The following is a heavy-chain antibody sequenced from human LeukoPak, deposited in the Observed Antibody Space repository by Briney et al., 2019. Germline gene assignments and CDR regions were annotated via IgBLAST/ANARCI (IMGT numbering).Heavy chain of an antibody. CDR3: ARVYHYDFWSGYPSDAFDI. CDR1: GGSISSGSYY. CDR2: IYTSGST. D-gene: IGHD3-3*01. Sequence: PSQTLSLTCTVFGGSISSGSYYWSWIRQPAGTGLEWIGRIYTSGSTNYNPSLKSRVTISVDTSKNQFSLKLSSVTAADTAVYYCARVYHYDFWSGYPSDAFDIWGQGTMVTVSS. J-gene: IGHJ3*02. V-gene: IGHV4-61*02.